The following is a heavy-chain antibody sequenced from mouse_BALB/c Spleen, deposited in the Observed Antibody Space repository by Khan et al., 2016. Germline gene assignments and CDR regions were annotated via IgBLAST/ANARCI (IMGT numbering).Heavy chain of an antibody. D-gene: IGHD2-3*01. CDR1: GYTFTNYG. V-gene: IGHV9-1*02. CDR3: ARFYDNYYGFAY. Sequence: QIQLVQSGPELKKPGETVKISCKASGYTFTNYGMNWVKQAPGKGLKWMGWKNTYTGEPTFADDFKGRFAFSLETSASTAYLQINNLKNEDMATYFCARFYDNYYGFAYWGQGTLVTVSA. CDR2: KNTYTGEP. J-gene: IGHJ3*01.